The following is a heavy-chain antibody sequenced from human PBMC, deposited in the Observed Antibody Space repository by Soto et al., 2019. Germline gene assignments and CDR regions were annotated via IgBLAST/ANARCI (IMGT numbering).Heavy chain of an antibody. CDR3: ARHDCSSTRCYNFGMDV. D-gene: IGHD2-2*02. CDR2: IDPSDSYI. CDR1: GYSFTNYW. Sequence: PGESLKISCKGSGYSFTNYWISWVRQMPGKGLEWMGRIDPSDSYIKYSPSFQGHVTISADNSISTAYLQWSGLKASDTAMYYCARHDCSSTRCYNFGMDVWGQGTTVTVSS. J-gene: IGHJ6*02. V-gene: IGHV5-10-1*01.